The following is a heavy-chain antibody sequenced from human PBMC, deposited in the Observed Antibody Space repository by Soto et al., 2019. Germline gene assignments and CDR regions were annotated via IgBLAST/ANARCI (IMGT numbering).Heavy chain of an antibody. Sequence: PGGSLRLSCAASGFTFSSYSMNWVRQAPGKGLERVSYISSSSSTIYYADSVKGRFTISRDNAKNSLYLQMNSLRDEDTAVYYCAREIRSTVTTWGDYYYGMDVWGQGTTVTVSS. CDR2: ISSSSSTI. D-gene: IGHD4-17*01. CDR3: AREIRSTVTTWGDYYYGMDV. V-gene: IGHV3-48*02. CDR1: GFTFSSYS. J-gene: IGHJ6*02.